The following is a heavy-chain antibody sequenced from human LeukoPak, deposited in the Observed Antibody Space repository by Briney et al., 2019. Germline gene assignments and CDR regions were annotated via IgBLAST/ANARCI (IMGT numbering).Heavy chain of an antibody. J-gene: IGHJ4*02. Sequence: SVKVSCKASGGTFSSYAISWVRQAPGQGLAWMGRIIPILGIANYAQKFQGRVTITADKSTSTAYMELSSLRSEDTAVYYCARHPYGGYVVDYWGQGTLVTVSS. CDR1: GGTFSSYA. V-gene: IGHV1-69*04. D-gene: IGHD5-12*01. CDR3: ARHPYGGYVVDY. CDR2: IIPILGIA.